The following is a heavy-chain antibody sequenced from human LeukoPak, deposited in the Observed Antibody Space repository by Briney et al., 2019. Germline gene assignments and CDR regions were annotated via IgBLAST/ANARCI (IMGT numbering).Heavy chain of an antibody. D-gene: IGHD3-10*01. CDR3: ARFTRSASYEVY. CDR2: ISRNSNYI. Sequence: SGGSLRLSCAASGFTFSSYTMNWVRQAPGKGLEWVSSISRNSNYIYYADSVKGRFTISRDNAKNSVYLEMKSLRVEDTAIYYCARFTRSASYEVYWGQGTLVTVSS. V-gene: IGHV3-21*01. J-gene: IGHJ4*02. CDR1: GFTFSSYT.